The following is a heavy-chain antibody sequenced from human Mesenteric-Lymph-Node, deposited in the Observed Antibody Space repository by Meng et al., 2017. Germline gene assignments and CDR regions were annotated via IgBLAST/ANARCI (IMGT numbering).Heavy chain of an antibody. D-gene: IGHD5-12*01. CDR3: AGDRRGVATVDY. Sequence: QVQLQELGPGLVKPSQTLSPTCTVPGGSIRSGDYYWCCSRQPPGKGLEWIGYIYSSGSTYYNPSLKSRITISVDTSKNQFSLRLTSVTAADTAVYYCAGDRRGVATVDYWGQGTLVTVSS. CDR2: IYSSGST. V-gene: IGHV4-30-4*01. CDR1: GGSIRSGDYY. J-gene: IGHJ4*02.